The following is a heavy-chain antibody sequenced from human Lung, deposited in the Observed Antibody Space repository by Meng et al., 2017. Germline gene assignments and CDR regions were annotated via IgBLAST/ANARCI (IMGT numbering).Heavy chain of an antibody. V-gene: IGHV1-2*06. J-gene: IGHJ4*02. CDR3: ARDEDISAAGKLFGDY. D-gene: IGHD6-25*01. CDR1: GYNFPDYY. CDR2: INPKSGDT. Sequence: QGRLVRAGAEGKKPGASGKVSCKPSGYNFPDYYIHWVRRAPGQGLEWMGRINPKSGDTHYAQKFQARVTMTGDTSISTAYMELSGLRSDDTAMYYCARDEDISAAGKLFGDYWGQGTLVTVSS.